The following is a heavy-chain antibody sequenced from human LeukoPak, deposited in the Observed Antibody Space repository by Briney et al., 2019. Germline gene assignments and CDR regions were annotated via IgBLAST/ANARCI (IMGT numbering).Heavy chain of an antibody. CDR1: GYTFTSYA. V-gene: IGHV1-69*04. D-gene: IGHD2-15*01. CDR2: IIPILGIA. Sequence: GASVKVSCKASGYTFTSYAISWVRQAPGQGLEWMGRIIPILGIANYAQKFQGRVTITADKSTSTAYMELSSLRSEDTAVYYCARQCSGGSCYSGFGWFDPWGQGTLVTVSS. J-gene: IGHJ5*02. CDR3: ARQCSGGSCYSGFGWFDP.